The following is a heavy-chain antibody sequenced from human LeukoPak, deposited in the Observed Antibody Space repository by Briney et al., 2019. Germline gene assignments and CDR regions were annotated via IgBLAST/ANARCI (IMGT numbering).Heavy chain of an antibody. D-gene: IGHD6-19*01. CDR3: ARDGSPSSGWPYYYYYMDV. V-gene: IGHV4-59*01. Sequence: SETLSLTCTVSGVSISSYYWSWIRQPPGKGLEWVGYIYYSGSTNYNPSLKSRVTISVDTSKNQFSLKLSSVTAADTAVYYCARDGSPSSGWPYYYYYMDVWGKGTTVTVSS. CDR1: GVSISSYY. J-gene: IGHJ6*03. CDR2: IYYSGST.